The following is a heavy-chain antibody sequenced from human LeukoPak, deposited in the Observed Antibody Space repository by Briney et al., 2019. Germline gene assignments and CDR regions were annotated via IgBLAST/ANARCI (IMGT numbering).Heavy chain of an antibody. D-gene: IGHD5-18*01. V-gene: IGHV3-30*18. CDR2: ISYDGSNK. CDR3: AKEGGYSYGLYGMDV. CDR1: GFTFSSYG. J-gene: IGHJ6*02. Sequence: PGGSLRLSCAASGFTFSSYGMHWVRPAPGKGLEWVAVISYDGSNKYYADSVKGRFTISRDNSKKTLYLQMNSLRAEDTAVYYCAKEGGYSYGLYGMDVWGQGTTVTVSS.